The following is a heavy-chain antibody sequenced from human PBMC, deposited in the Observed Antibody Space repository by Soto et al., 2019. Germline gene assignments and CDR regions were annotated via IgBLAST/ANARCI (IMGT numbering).Heavy chain of an antibody. Sequence: GGAVRLSCAASGFTFPTYSMRWVRPAPGKGLERVDHITGTGGTTYYADSVKGRFTISRDTSSNTLYLQMNSLRAEDTALYYCAKCMQAYWNYDAQHFWGEGTMVTVSS. V-gene: IGHV3-23*01. J-gene: IGHJ3*01. D-gene: IGHD1-7*01. CDR1: GFTFPTYS. CDR3: AKCMQAYWNYDAQHF. CDR2: ITGTGGTT.